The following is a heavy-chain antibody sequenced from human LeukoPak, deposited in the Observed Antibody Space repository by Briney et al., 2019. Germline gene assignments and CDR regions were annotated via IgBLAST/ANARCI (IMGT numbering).Heavy chain of an antibody. J-gene: IGHJ4*02. CDR3: AKEKIGGWYYFDY. CDR1: GFTFNSYA. D-gene: IGHD6-19*01. Sequence: GGSLRLSCAASGFTFNSYAMSWVRQAPGKGLEWVSGISGTGTSTYYAASVKGRFTISRDNSKNTLYLQMNSLRAEDTAVYYCAKEKIGGWYYFDYWGQGTLVTVSS. V-gene: IGHV3-23*01. CDR2: ISGTGTST.